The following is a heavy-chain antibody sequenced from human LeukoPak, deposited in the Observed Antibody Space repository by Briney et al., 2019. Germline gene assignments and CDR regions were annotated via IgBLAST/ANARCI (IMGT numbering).Heavy chain of an antibody. D-gene: IGHD6-13*01. V-gene: IGHV4-28*06. CDR2: ISYSGNT. Sequence: SDTLSLTCAVSTYSMSSSNCWGWIRQPPGKGLEWIGCISYSGNTNYNPSLRSRVTVSVDTSKNQFSLRLNSVTALDTAIYYCAIRFSSSWYSDAFDIWGQGTMVTVSS. CDR1: TYSMSSSNC. J-gene: IGHJ3*02. CDR3: AIRFSSSWYSDAFDI.